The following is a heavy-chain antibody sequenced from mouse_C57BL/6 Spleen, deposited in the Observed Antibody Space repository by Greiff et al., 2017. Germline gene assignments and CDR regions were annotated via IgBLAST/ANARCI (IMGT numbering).Heavy chain of an antibody. CDR3: ARGADYYGYYYAMDY. V-gene: IGHV5-17*01. CDR1: GFTFSDYG. D-gene: IGHD1-1*01. Sequence: EVHLVESGGGLVKPGGSLKLSCAASGFTFSDYGMHWVRQAPEKGLEWVAYISSGSSTINYADTVKGRFTISRDNAKNTLFLQMTSLRSEDTAMYYCARGADYYGYYYAMDYWGQGTSVTVSS. J-gene: IGHJ4*01. CDR2: ISSGSSTI.